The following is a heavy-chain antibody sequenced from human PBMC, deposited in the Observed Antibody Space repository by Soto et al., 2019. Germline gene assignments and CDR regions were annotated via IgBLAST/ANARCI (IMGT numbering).Heavy chain of an antibody. D-gene: IGHD3-10*01. CDR2: ISSSSSYT. J-gene: IGHJ5*02. CDR1: GVTFSDYY. V-gene: IGHV3-11*06. CDR3: ASIPPITMVRGVIFHWSDP. Sequence: GGSLRLSCAASGVTFSDYYMSWIRQAPGKGLEWVSYISSSSSYTNYADSVKGRFTISRDNAKNSLYLQMNSLRAEDTAVYYCASIPPITMVRGVIFHWSDPWGQGTLVTVSS.